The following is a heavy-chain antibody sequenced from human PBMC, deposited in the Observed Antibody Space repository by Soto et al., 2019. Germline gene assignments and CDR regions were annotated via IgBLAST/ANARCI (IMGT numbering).Heavy chain of an antibody. CDR2: ISGNGGST. V-gene: IGHV3-64*01. J-gene: IGHJ2*01. CDR3: ARRTPGWYFAL. Sequence: EVQLVESGGGLVQPGGSLRLSCAASGFTFSSYAMHWVRQAPGKGLEYVSAISGNGGSTYYANSVKGRFTISRDNSKNTLYLQMGSLRAEDMAVYYCARRTPGWYFALWGRGTLVTVSS. CDR1: GFTFSSYA.